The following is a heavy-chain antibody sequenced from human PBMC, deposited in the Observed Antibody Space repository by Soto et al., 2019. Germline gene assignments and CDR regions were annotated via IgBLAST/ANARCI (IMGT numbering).Heavy chain of an antibody. CDR1: GFTFSGSA. Sequence: EVQLVESGGGLVQPGGSLKLSCAASGFTFSGSAMHWVRQASGKGLEWVGRIRSKANNYATVYAASVKGRFTISRDDSKNTAHLQMNSLKTEDTAVYYCARRALPYCGGDGYLLPYFDLWGRGTLVTVSS. CDR2: IRSKANNYAT. J-gene: IGHJ2*01. V-gene: IGHV3-73*02. CDR3: ARRALPYCGGDGYLLPYFDL. D-gene: IGHD2-21*02.